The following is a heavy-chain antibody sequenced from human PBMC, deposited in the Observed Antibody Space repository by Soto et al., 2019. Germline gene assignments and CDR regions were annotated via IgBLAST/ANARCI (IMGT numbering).Heavy chain of an antibody. V-gene: IGHV1-69*12. J-gene: IGHJ6*02. CDR1: GGTFSSYA. CDR3: ARDNYGSGDDQSYYGMDV. D-gene: IGHD3-10*01. CDR2: IIPIFGTA. Sequence: QVQLVQSGAEVKKPGSSVKVSCKASGGTFSSYAISWVRQAPGQGLEWMGGIIPIFGTANYAQKFQGRVTITADESTSTAYMELSSLRSEDTAVYYCARDNYGSGDDQSYYGMDVWGQGTTVTVSS.